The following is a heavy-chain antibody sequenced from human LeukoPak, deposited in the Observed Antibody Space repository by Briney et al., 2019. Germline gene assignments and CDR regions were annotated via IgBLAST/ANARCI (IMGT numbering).Heavy chain of an antibody. CDR3: AKPGQWLEVDV. CDR2: ISSSSSYI. D-gene: IGHD6-19*01. CDR1: GFTFSSYS. J-gene: IGHJ6*04. Sequence: PGGSLRLSCAASGFTFSSYSMNWVRQAPGKGLEWVSSISSSSSYIYYADSVKGRFTISRDNSKNTLYLQMNSLRAEDTAVYYCAKPGQWLEVDVWGKGTTVIVSS. V-gene: IGHV3-21*04.